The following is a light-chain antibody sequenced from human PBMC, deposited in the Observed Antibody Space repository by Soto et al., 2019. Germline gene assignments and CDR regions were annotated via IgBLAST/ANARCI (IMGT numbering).Light chain of an antibody. CDR1: QAISNF. J-gene: IGKJ2*01. CDR2: AAS. CDR3: QNYNTAPYT. V-gene: IGKV1-27*01. Sequence: DIPMTQSPSSLSASVGDRVTITCRASQAISNFVAWYQQRPGKVPKLLIFAASTLQSGVPSRFSGAGSETDFTLTISSLQPEDFATYYCQNYNTAPYTFGQGTKLEIK.